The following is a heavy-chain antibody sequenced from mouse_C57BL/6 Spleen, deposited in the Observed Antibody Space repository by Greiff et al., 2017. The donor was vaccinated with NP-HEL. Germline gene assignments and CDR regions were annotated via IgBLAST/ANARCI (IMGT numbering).Heavy chain of an antibody. CDR3: ARDRAYRMDY. D-gene: IGHD3-1*01. CDR1: GFTFSSYA. V-gene: IGHV5-4*01. CDR2: ISDGGSYT. Sequence: EVQVVESGGGLVKPGGSLKLSCAASGFTFSSYAMSWVRQTPEKRLEWVATISDGGSYTYYPDNVKGRFTISRDNAKNNLYLQMSHLKSEDTAMYYCARDRAYRMDYWGQGTSVTVSS. J-gene: IGHJ4*01.